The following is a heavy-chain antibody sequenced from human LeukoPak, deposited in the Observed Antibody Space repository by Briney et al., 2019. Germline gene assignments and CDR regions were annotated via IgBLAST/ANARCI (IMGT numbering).Heavy chain of an antibody. CDR2: TYYRSKWYN. CDR3: ARARLAGPLDY. J-gene: IGHJ4*02. Sequence: SQTLSLTCAISGDSVSSNSAAWNWIRQSASRGLEWLGRTYYRSKWYNEYAVSVKSRITIIPDTSKNQFSLQLNSVTPEDTAVYFCARARLAGPLDYWGQGTLVTVSS. V-gene: IGHV6-1*01. D-gene: IGHD6-19*01. CDR1: GDSVSSNSAA.